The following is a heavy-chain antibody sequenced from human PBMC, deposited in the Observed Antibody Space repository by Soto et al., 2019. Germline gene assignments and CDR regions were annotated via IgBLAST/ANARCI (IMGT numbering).Heavy chain of an antibody. D-gene: IGHD6-13*01. V-gene: IGHV4-61*01. CDR2: IYYSGST. CDR1: GGSVSSGSYY. Sequence: SETLSLTCTVSGGSVSSGSYYWSWIRQPPGKGLEWIGYIYYSGSTNYNPSLKSRVTISVDTSKNQFSLKLSSVTAADTAVYYCARIYSSSWYSNLYFDYWGQGTLVTVSS. J-gene: IGHJ4*02. CDR3: ARIYSSSWYSNLYFDY.